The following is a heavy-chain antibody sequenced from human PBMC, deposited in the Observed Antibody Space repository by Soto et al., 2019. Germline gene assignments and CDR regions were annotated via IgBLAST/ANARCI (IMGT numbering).Heavy chain of an antibody. Sequence: QVQLVQSGAEVKKPGASVTVSCKASGYTFTTYGVSWVRQAPGQGLERLGWINGYNGNAKYAENLQGRVTMTTDTSTSTAYMELRSLRSDDTAVYYCARMGDVPYYYYGMDVWGQGTTVTVSS. CDR3: ARMGDVPYYYYGMDV. V-gene: IGHV1-18*01. CDR2: INGYNGNA. J-gene: IGHJ6*02. CDR1: GYTFTTYG. D-gene: IGHD3-16*01.